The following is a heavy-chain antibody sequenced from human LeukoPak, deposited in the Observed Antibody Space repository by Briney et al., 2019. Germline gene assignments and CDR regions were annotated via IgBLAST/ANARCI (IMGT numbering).Heavy chain of an antibody. V-gene: IGHV3-33*01. CDR1: GFTFSSYG. CDR2: IWYDGSNK. J-gene: IGHJ5*02. Sequence: PGRSLRLSCTASGFTFSSYGMHWVRQAPGKGLEWVAVIWYDGSNKYYADSVKGRFTISRDNSKNTLYLQMNSLRAEDTAVYYCARDRADGWFDPWGQGTLVTVSS. CDR3: ARDRADGWFDP.